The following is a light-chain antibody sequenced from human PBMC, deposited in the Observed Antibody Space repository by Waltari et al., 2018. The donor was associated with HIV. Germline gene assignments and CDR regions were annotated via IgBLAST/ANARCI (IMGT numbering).Light chain of an antibody. CDR3: QQHPIT. J-gene: IGKJ5*01. CDR2: GVS. CDR1: QSVSRDY. V-gene: IGKV3-20*01. Sequence: DIVLTQSPGTLSLSPGERATLSCRASQSVSRDYLAWYQQKPGQAPRLLIYGVSSRATGIPDRFSGSGSGTEFTLTISRLEPEDFAVYCCQQHPITFGQGTRLEIK.